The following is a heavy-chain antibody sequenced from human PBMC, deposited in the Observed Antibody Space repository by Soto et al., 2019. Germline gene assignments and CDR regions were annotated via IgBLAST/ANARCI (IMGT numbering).Heavy chain of an antibody. Sequence: QVQLQESGPGLVKSSETLSLICFVSGEALGSGQSYWNWIRQAPGKGLEWIGHTFVTGATKYSAYPKSRVTMSVDTSKSQISLTLTSVTAADSATYFCARGRSDSAGSSFGRRMDVWGQGTTVTVSS. CDR3: ARGRSDSAGSSFGRRMDV. CDR2: TFVTGAT. CDR1: GEALGSGQSY. J-gene: IGHJ6*02. D-gene: IGHD3-10*01. V-gene: IGHV4-61*01.